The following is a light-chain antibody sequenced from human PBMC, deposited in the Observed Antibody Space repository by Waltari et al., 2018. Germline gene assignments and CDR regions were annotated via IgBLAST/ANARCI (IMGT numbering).Light chain of an antibody. CDR1: SRDVGGSNC. J-gene: IGLJ1*01. CDR3: QSTDSNGTYLYV. V-gene: IGLV2-8*01. Sequence: QSALTQPPSASGSPGQSVTISCTGTSRDVGGSNCVSWYQKPPGKAPKLMISEDAKRPSGIPGRFSGSSSGSTVTLTITGVQAEDEADYYCQSTDSNGTYLYVFGSGTKVTVL. CDR2: EDA.